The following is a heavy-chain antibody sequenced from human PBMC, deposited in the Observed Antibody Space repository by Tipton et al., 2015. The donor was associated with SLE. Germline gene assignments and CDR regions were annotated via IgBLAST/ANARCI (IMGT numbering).Heavy chain of an antibody. CDR3: ARGSPFMEWERNWFDP. Sequence: TLSLTCTVSGDSISSGPYYWCWIRQPPGKGMEWIGSIYYSGNTYYNPSLKSRVTISVDTSKNQFSLKVNSVTAADTAVYYCARGSPFMEWERNWFDPWGQGTLVTVSS. J-gene: IGHJ5*02. CDR1: GDSISSGPYY. D-gene: IGHD3-3*01. V-gene: IGHV4-39*07. CDR2: IYYSGNT.